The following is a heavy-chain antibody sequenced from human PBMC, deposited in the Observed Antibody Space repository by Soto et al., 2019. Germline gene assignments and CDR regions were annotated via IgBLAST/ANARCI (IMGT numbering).Heavy chain of an antibody. Sequence: EVQLVESGGGLVKPGGSVRLSCAASGFTFSNAWMCWVRQAPGKGLEWVGRIKSKSAGGTTEYDAPVKDRFTISRDDSKNTLYLQMNSLKIEDTAVYYCARGHRSSGKIFDSWGQGTLITVSS. CDR3: ARGHRSSGKIFDS. D-gene: IGHD3-22*01. J-gene: IGHJ4*02. CDR1: GFTFSNAW. CDR2: IKSKSAGGTT. V-gene: IGHV3-15*01.